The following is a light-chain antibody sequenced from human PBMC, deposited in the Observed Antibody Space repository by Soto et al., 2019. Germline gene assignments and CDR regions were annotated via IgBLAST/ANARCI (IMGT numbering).Light chain of an antibody. V-gene: IGKV3-20*01. Sequence: EVVLTQSPGTLSLSRGERATLSCRASQSVPSTYFAWYQQKSGQPPRLLISGTSNRATGIPDRFSGSGSGRDFTLTISRLEPEDFAVYFCQQFGNSPWTFGQGTKVDIK. CDR2: GTS. J-gene: IGKJ1*01. CDR1: QSVPSTY. CDR3: QQFGNSPWT.